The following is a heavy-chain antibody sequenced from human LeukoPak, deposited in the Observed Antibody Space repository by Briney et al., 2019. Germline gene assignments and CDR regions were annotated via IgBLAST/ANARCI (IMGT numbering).Heavy chain of an antibody. CDR3: ARYGRHYDSSGYYLDY. J-gene: IGHJ4*02. CDR2: INTNTGNP. D-gene: IGHD3-22*01. CDR1: GYTFTSYA. Sequence: ASVKVSCKASGYTFTSYAMNWVRQAPGQGLEWMGWINTNTGNPTYAQGFTGRFVFSLDTSVSTAYLQISSLKAEDTAVYYCARYGRHYDSSGYYLDYWGQGTLVTVSS. V-gene: IGHV7-4-1*02.